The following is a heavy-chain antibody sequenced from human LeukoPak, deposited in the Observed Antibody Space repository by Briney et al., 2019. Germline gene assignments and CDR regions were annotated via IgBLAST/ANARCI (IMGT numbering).Heavy chain of an antibody. CDR2: IYWNDDK. V-gene: IGHV2-5*01. CDR3: AQIIAAAEGDWFDP. J-gene: IGHJ5*02. CDR1: GFSLSTSGVG. D-gene: IGHD6-13*01. Sequence: SGPTLVKPTQTLTLTCTFSGFSLSTSGVGVGWIRQPPGKALEWLALIYWNDDKRYSPSLKSRLTITKDTSKNQVVLTMTNMDPVDTATYYCAQIIAAAEGDWFDPWGQGTLVTVSS.